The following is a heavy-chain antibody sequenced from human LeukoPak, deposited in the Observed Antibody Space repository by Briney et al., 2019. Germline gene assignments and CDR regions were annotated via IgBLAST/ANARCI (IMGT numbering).Heavy chain of an antibody. CDR1: GGSISSYY. J-gene: IGHJ6*02. Sequence: SETLSLTCTVSGGSISSYYWSWIRQPAGKGLEWIGRIYTSGSTNYNPSLKSRVTMSVDTSKNQFSLKLSSVTAADTAVYYCAREGPVTVRYYYGMDVWGQGTTVTVSS. CDR3: AREGPVTVRYYYGMDV. D-gene: IGHD4-17*01. CDR2: IYTSGST. V-gene: IGHV4-4*07.